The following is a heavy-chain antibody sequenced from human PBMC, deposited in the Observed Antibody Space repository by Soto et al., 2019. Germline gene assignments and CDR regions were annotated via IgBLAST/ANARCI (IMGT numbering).Heavy chain of an antibody. Sequence: SETLSLTCTVSGGSISSSSYYWGWIRQPPGKGLEWIGSIYYSGSTYYNPSLKSRVTISVDTSKNQFSLKLSSVTAADTAVYYCASSPYHSYPLDYWGQGTLVTVSS. J-gene: IGHJ4*02. D-gene: IGHD2-2*01. CDR1: GGSISSSSYY. V-gene: IGHV4-39*01. CDR3: ASSPYHSYPLDY. CDR2: IYYSGST.